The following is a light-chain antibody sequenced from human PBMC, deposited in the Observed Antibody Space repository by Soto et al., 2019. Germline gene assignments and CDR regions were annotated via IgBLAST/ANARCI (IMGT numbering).Light chain of an antibody. CDR3: QQYNNWPPIT. J-gene: IGKJ3*01. V-gene: IGKV3-15*01. CDR1: QSVSGN. CDR2: AAS. Sequence: EIVMTQSPATLSVSPGERATLSCRASQSVSGNLAWYQQKPGQAPRLLIYAASTRATGIPPRFSGSGSGTEFTLTISSLQSEDFPVYYCQQYNNWPPITFGPGTKVDIK.